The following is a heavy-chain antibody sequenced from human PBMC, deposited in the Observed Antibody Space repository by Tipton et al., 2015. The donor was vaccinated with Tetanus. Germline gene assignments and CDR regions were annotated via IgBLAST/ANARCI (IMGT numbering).Heavy chain of an antibody. D-gene: IGHD2-15*01. CDR1: GFIFSSYG. CDR3: AREGDCSGGICFSGDFDT. Sequence: SLRLSCAASGFIFSSYGIHWVRQAPGKGLEWLAVSWYDGTDKHYADSVKGRFTISRDNSKNTLYLQMNSLRAEDTALYYCAREGDCSGGICFSGDFDTWGQGTQVIVSS. CDR2: SWYDGTDK. V-gene: IGHV3-33*01. J-gene: IGHJ4*02.